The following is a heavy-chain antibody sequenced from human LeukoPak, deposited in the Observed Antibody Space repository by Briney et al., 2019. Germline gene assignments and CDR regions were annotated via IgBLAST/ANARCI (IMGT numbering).Heavy chain of an antibody. CDR3: ARSDINSWYLNYFDY. CDR1: GFTFSRYS. D-gene: IGHD6-13*01. CDR2: ITSSSSYI. V-gene: IGHV3-21*04. Sequence: PGGSLRLSCAASGFTFSRYSMTWVRQAPGKGLEWVSSITSSSSYIYYADSVKGRFTISRDYAKNSLYLQMNSLRAEDTALYYCARSDINSWYLNYFDYWGQGTLVTVSS. J-gene: IGHJ4*02.